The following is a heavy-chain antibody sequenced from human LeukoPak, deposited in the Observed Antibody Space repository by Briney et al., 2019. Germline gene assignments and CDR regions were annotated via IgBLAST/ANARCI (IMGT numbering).Heavy chain of an antibody. Sequence: GGSLRLSCVASEFTFSRYSMNWVRQAPGTGLEWVSHISRTGSAIYYADSVKGRFTISRDNAEDSLFLQMDSLRVEDTAMYYCVRGCSGGSCYLTNTFAIWGRGTKVTVSS. V-gene: IGHV3-48*01. J-gene: IGHJ3*02. D-gene: IGHD2-15*01. CDR3: VRGCSGGSCYLTNTFAI. CDR1: EFTFSRYS. CDR2: ISRTGSAI.